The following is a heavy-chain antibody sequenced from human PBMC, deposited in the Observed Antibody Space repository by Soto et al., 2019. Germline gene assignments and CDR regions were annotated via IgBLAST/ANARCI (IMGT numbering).Heavy chain of an antibody. Sequence: GSLRLSCAGSGFTPTTTPLSWVRQPPGKGLEWVTTISGTASRTYYVDSVKGQFFISRDNSKNTVTLQMNNLTVDDTAVYYCATSFRYFDNWGQGTRVTVSS. CDR1: GFTPTTTP. CDR3: ATSFRYFDN. V-gene: IGHV3-23*01. CDR2: ISGTASRT. J-gene: IGHJ4*02. D-gene: IGHD3-9*01.